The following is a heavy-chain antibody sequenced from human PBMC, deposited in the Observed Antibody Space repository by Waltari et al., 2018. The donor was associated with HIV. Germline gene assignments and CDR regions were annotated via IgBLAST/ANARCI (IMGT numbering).Heavy chain of an antibody. D-gene: IGHD6-19*01. J-gene: IGHJ6*02. V-gene: IGHV1-3*01. CDR2: INAGNGNT. CDR1: GYTFTSYA. CDR3: ASESSGWYAETYYYYGMDV. Sequence: QVQLVQSGAEVKKPGASVKVSCKASGYTFTSYAMNWVRQAPGQRLEWMGWINAGNGNTKYSQKFQGRVTITRDTSASTAYMELSSLRSEDTAVYYCASESSGWYAETYYYYGMDVWGQGTTVTVSS.